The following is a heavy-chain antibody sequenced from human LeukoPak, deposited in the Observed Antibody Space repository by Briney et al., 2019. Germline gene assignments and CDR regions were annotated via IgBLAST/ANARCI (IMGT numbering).Heavy chain of an antibody. J-gene: IGHJ4*02. D-gene: IGHD6-19*01. Sequence: SETLSLTCAVYGGSFSGYYWSWIRQPPGKGLEWIGEINHSGSTNYNPSLKSRVTISVDTSKNQFSLKLSSVTAADTAVYYCARARSGSWGQGTLVTVSS. CDR3: ARARSGS. CDR2: INHSGST. CDR1: GGSFSGYY. V-gene: IGHV4-34*01.